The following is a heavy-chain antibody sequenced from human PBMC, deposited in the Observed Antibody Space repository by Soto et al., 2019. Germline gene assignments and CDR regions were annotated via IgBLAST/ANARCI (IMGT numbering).Heavy chain of an antibody. CDR1: GFTFSSYA. V-gene: IGHV3-23*01. J-gene: IGHJ4*02. D-gene: IGHD4-17*01. Sequence: PGGSLRLSCAASGFTFSSYAMSWVRQAPGKGLEWVSAISGSGGSTYYADSVKGRFTISRDNSKNTLYLQMNSLRAEDTAVYYCAKDPITYMTTVTTQHYWGQGTLVTVSS. CDR2: ISGSGGST. CDR3: AKDPITYMTTVTTQHY.